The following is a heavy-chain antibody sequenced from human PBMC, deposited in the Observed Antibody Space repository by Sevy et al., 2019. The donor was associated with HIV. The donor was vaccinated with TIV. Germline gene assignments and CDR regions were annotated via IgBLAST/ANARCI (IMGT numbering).Heavy chain of an antibody. V-gene: IGHV4-39*01. CDR1: SGSISSSSYY. J-gene: IGHJ5*01. Sequence: SETLSLTCTVSSGSISSSSYYRGWIRQPPGKGLEWIASIDDIGTTYYNLALKSRVTITGDRSKNEVSLNLRFVTAADAAVYYCARYLRGDHAGGFDFWGQGTPVTVSS. CDR2: IDDIGTT. CDR3: ARYLRGDHAGGFDF. D-gene: IGHD4-17*01.